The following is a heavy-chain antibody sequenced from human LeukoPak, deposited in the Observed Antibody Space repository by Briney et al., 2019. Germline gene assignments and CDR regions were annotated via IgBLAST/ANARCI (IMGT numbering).Heavy chain of an antibody. CDR3: ARTMVRGERWFDP. CDR1: GFTFSSYS. CDR2: ISSSSSYI. Sequence: PGGSLRLSCAASGFTFSSYSMNWVRQAPGKGLEWVSSISSSSSYIYYADSVKGRFTISRDNAKNSLYLQMNSLRAEDTAVYYCARTMVRGERWFDPWGQGTLVTVSS. V-gene: IGHV3-21*01. D-gene: IGHD3-10*01. J-gene: IGHJ5*02.